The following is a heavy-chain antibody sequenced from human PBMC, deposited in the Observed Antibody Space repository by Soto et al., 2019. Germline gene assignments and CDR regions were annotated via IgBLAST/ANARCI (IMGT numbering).Heavy chain of an antibody. D-gene: IGHD6-19*01. CDR2: IIPIFGTA. Sequence: GASVKVSCKASGGTFSSYAISWVRQAPGQGLEWMGGIIPIFGTANYAQKFQGRVTITADESTSTAYMELSSLRSEDTAVYYCARDGDSSGWYRPDAFDIWGQGTMVTVSS. CDR1: GGTFSSYA. CDR3: ARDGDSSGWYRPDAFDI. J-gene: IGHJ3*02. V-gene: IGHV1-69*13.